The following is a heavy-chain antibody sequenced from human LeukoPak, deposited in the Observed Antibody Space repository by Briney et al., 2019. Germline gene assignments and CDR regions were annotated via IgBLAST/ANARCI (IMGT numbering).Heavy chain of an antibody. CDR3: ARDSRTWGVHY. CDR2: INPSGGST. V-gene: IGHV1-46*01. J-gene: IGHJ4*02. Sequence: ASVKVSCKASGYTFTSYYMHWVRQAPAQGLEWMRIINPSGGSTSYAQKFQGRVTMTRDTSTSTVYMELSSLRSEDTAVYYCARDSRTWGVHYWGQGTLVTVSS. CDR1: GYTFTSYY. D-gene: IGHD3-16*01.